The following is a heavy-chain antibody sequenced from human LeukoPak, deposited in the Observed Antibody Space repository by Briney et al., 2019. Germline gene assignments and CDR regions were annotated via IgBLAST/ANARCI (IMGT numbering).Heavy chain of an antibody. CDR2: INPNSGGT. J-gene: IGHJ6*03. V-gene: IGHV1-2*02. CDR1: GYTFTGYY. CDR3: ARDVGTSCYGCYYYYMDV. D-gene: IGHD2-2*01. Sequence: ASVKVSCKASGYTFTGYYIHWVRQAPGQGLEWMGWINPNSGGTNYAQKFQGRVTMTRDTSISTAYMELSRLRSDDTAVYYCARDVGTSCYGCYYYYMDVWGKGTTVTVSS.